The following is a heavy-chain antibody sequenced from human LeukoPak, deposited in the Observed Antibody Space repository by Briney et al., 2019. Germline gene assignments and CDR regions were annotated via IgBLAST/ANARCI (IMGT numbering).Heavy chain of an antibody. D-gene: IGHD6-13*01. V-gene: IGHV3-30*18. Sequence: GRSLRLSCAASGFTFSSYGMHWVRQAPGKGLEWVAVISYDGSNKYYADSVKGRFTISRDNSKNTLYLQMNSLRAKDTAVYYCAKDRYSSSWYWFDPWGQGTLVTVSS. CDR2: ISYDGSNK. CDR1: GFTFSSYG. CDR3: AKDRYSSSWYWFDP. J-gene: IGHJ5*02.